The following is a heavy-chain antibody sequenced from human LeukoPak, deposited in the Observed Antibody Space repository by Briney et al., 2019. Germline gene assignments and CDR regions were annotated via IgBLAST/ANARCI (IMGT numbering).Heavy chain of an antibody. Sequence: GASVKVSCKASGYTFTGYYMHWVRQAPGQGLEWMGIINPSGGSTSYAQKFQGRVTMTRDTSTSTVYMELSSLRSEDTAVYYCARALTTVTTRGYFDYWGQGTLVTVSS. V-gene: IGHV1-46*01. CDR2: INPSGGST. CDR1: GYTFTGYY. J-gene: IGHJ4*02. D-gene: IGHD4-17*01. CDR3: ARALTTVTTRGYFDY.